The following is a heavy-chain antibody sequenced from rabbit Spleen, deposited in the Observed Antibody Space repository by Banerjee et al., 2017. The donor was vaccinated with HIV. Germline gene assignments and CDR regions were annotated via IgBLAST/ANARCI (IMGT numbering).Heavy chain of an antibody. CDR1: GFTLSSYW. J-gene: IGHJ4*01. Sequence: QQQLEESGGGLVKPGGTLTLTCTASGFTLSSYWMCWVRQAPGKGLEWIACIYTGDGDTYYASWAKGRFTISKTSTTVTLQMTSLTAADTATYFCARDITYDSALWGPGTLVTVS. CDR2: IYTGDGDT. CDR3: ARDITYDSAL. V-gene: IGHV1S45*01. D-gene: IGHD1-1*01.